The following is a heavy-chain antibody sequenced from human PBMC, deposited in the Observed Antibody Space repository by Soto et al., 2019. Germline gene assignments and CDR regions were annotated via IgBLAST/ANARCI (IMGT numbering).Heavy chain of an antibody. CDR3: AADWADWLSSTNWFDP. CDR1: GFTFTSSA. CDR2: IVVGSGNT. J-gene: IGHJ5*02. Sequence: SVKVSCKASGFTFTSSAVQWVRQARGQRLEWIGWIVVGSGNTNYAQKFQERVTITRDMSTSTAYMELSSLRSEDTAVYYCAADWADWLSSTNWFDPWGQGTLVTVSS. V-gene: IGHV1-58*01. D-gene: IGHD3-9*01.